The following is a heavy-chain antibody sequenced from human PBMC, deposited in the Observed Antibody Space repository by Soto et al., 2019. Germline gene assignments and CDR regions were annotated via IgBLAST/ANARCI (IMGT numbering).Heavy chain of an antibody. Sequence: EVQLVESGGDLVHPGGSLRLSCAASGFSLSDFCMNWFRQAPGKGLEWVANIKQHGSQKQYVDSVKGRFTISRDNAKKSLSLQMNRLRVDDTAVYFCVRAIVGGTGAFKVWGQGTVVTVSS. V-gene: IGHV3-7*05. J-gene: IGHJ3*01. CDR3: VRAIVGGTGAFKV. CDR2: IKQHGSQK. D-gene: IGHD1-26*01. CDR1: GFSLSDFC.